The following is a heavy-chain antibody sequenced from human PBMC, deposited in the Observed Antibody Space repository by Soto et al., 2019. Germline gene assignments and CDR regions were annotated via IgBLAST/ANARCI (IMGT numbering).Heavy chain of an antibody. CDR1: GGSFSGYY. V-gene: IGHV4-34*01. CDR2: INHSGST. CDR3: ASYYGDNPSWFAL. Sequence: QVQLQQWGAGLLKPSETLSLTCAVYGGSFSGYYWSWIRQPPGKGLEWIGEINHSGSTNYNPSLKSLVTITVDTSKNQSSLKLSSVTAADTAVYYCASYYGDNPSWFALGGQGTLVTVTS. J-gene: IGHJ5*02. D-gene: IGHD4-17*01.